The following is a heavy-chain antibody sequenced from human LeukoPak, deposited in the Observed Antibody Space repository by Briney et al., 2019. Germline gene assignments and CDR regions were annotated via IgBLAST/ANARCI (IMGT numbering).Heavy chain of an antibody. CDR3: LRDGGVSGYDLLDY. J-gene: IGHJ4*01. Sequence: PGGSVRLSCAASGLTFSHYWLTWVRQAPGKRLEWVAQINQDGSEEYYMDSVKARFTSSRDNAKNSLFLQMDSLRGEDRVVGRVLRDGGVSGYDLLDYWGQGTLVTVSS. CDR2: INQDGSEE. D-gene: IGHD5-12*01. V-gene: IGHV3-7*01. CDR1: GLTFSHYW.